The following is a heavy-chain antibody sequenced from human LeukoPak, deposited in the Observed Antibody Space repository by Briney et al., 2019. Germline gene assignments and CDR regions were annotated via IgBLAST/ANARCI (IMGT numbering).Heavy chain of an antibody. CDR2: IYPGDSDT. J-gene: IGHJ6*02. Sequence: GESLKISCKGSGYSFTSYWIGWVRQMPGKGLEWMGIIYPGDSDTRYSPSFQGQVTVSADKSISTAYLQWSSLKASDTAMYYCARRGEVAATWPYYYGMDVWGQGTTVTVSS. V-gene: IGHV5-51*01. CDR3: ARRGEVAATWPYYYGMDV. D-gene: IGHD2-15*01. CDR1: GYSFTSYW.